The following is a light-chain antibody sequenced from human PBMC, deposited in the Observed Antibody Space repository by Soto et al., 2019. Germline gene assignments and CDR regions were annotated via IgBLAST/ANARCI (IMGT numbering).Light chain of an antibody. J-gene: IGKJ1*01. CDR3: MQGTHWPRT. CDR1: QSLVSSDGNTF. Sequence: DVVMTQSPLSLPVTLGQPASISCRSSQSLVSSDGNTFLNWFHQRAGQSPRRLIYKVSNRDSGVPERFSGSGSGTDFALMISRVEAEDVGVYYCMQGTHWPRTFGQGTKVEIK. CDR2: KVS. V-gene: IGKV2-30*01.